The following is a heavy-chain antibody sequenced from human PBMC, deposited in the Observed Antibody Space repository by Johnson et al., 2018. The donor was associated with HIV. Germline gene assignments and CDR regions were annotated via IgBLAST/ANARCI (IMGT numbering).Heavy chain of an antibody. V-gene: IGHV3-30*18. Sequence: MPLVESGGGVVQPGRSLRLSCAASGFTFSSYGMHWVRQAPGKGLEWVAVISYDGSNKYYADSVKGRFTISRDNSKNTLYLQMNSLRAEDTAMYDCAKDGQDYYGSGSYYDAFDYWGQGTMVTVSS. CDR1: GFTFSSYG. D-gene: IGHD3-10*01. CDR2: ISYDGSNK. CDR3: AKDGQDYYGSGSYYDAFDY. J-gene: IGHJ3*01.